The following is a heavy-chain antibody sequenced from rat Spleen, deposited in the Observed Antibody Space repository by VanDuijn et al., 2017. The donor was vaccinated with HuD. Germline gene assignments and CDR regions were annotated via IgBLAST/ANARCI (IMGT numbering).Heavy chain of an antibody. Sequence: EVQLVESGGGLVQPGRSMQLSCAASGFTFDNYYMAWVRQAPKRGLEWVAYISYDGGSIYYRDSVKGRFTISRDNAKSTLYLQMDSLRSEDTATYYCTTDRTGALMDAWGQGASVTVSS. D-gene: IGHD5-1*01. CDR2: ISYDGGSI. CDR1: GFTFDNYY. CDR3: TTDRTGALMDA. V-gene: IGHV5-20*01. J-gene: IGHJ4*01.